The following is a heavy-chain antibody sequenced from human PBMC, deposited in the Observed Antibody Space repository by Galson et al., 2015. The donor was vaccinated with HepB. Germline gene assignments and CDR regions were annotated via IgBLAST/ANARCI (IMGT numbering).Heavy chain of an antibody. Sequence: QSGAEVKKPGESLKISCKGSGFSFTTYWLGWVRQMPGKGLEWMGIIHPGDSDTRYRPSFQGHVTISADKSISTAFLQWSSLKASDTAMYYCARHVTGNSFDVWGQGTMVTVSS. CDR2: IHPGDSDT. D-gene: IGHD1-20*01. CDR3: ARHVTGNSFDV. V-gene: IGHV5-51*01. CDR1: GFSFTTYW. J-gene: IGHJ3*01.